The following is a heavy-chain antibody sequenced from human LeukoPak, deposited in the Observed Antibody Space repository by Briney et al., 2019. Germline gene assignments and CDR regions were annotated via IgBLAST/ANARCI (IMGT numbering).Heavy chain of an antibody. Sequence: SVKVSCKASGGTFSSYAISWVRQPPGQGLEWMGGIISIFGTANYAQKFQGRVTITTDESTSTAYMELSSLRSEDTAVYYCARGPVKVVILNWSDPWGQGTLVTVSS. CDR1: GGTFSSYA. CDR3: ARGPVKVVILNWSDP. V-gene: IGHV1-69*05. J-gene: IGHJ5*02. D-gene: IGHD3-22*01. CDR2: IISIFGTA.